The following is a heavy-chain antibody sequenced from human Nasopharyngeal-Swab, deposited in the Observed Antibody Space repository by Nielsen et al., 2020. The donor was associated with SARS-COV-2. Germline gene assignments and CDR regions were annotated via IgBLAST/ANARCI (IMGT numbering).Heavy chain of an antibody. CDR3: ARDIEGGLGLRY. CDR1: GFTFNKYN. D-gene: IGHD2-15*01. CDR2: ISSSSSYI. Sequence: GGSLRLSCAASGFTFNKYNFNWVRQAPGKGLEWVSSISSSSSYIYYADSVKGRFTISRDNAKNSFSLQMNSLRAEDTAVYYCARDIEGGLGLRYWGQGTLVTVSS. V-gene: IGHV3-21*01. J-gene: IGHJ4*02.